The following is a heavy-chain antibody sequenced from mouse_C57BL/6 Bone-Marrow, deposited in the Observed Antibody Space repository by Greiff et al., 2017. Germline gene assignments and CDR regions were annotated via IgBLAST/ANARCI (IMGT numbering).Heavy chain of an antibody. CDR3: ARLSYCYGSSYGWFAY. Sequence: EVKVVESGGDLVKPGGSLKLSCAASGFTFSSYGMSWVRQTPDKRLEWVATISSGGSYTYYPDSVKGRFTISRDNAKNTLYLQMSSLKSEDTAMYYWARLSYCYGSSYGWFAYWGQGTLVTVSA. CDR2: ISSGGSYT. CDR1: GFTFSSYG. V-gene: IGHV5-6*01. D-gene: IGHD1-1*01. J-gene: IGHJ3*01.